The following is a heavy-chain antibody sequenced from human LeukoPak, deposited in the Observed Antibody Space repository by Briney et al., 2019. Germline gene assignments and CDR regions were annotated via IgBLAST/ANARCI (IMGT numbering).Heavy chain of an antibody. Sequence: SETLSLTCTVSGGSISSYYWCWIRQPPGEGLEWIGYIYYSGSTNYNASLKSRVTISVDTSKNQFALKLSSVTAADTDVYYCARRRSSGYSDYWGQGTLVTVSS. D-gene: IGHD3-22*01. J-gene: IGHJ4*02. V-gene: IGHV4-59*08. CDR2: IYYSGST. CDR1: GGSISSYY. CDR3: ARRRSSGYSDY.